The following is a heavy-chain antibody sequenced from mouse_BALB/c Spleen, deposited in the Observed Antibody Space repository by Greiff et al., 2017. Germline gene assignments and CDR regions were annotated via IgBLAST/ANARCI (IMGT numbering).Heavy chain of an antibody. CDR3: ARDVDGYYGLAMDY. CDR1: GYTFTSYW. J-gene: IGHJ4*01. CDR2: IDPSDSYT. Sequence: QVQLQQPGAELVKPGASVKLSCKASGYTFTSYWMHWVKQRPGQGLEWIGEIDPSDSYTNYNQKFKGKATVTVDKSSSTAYMQLSSLTSEDSAVYYCARDVDGYYGLAMDYWGQGTSVTVSS. V-gene: IGHV1-69*02. D-gene: IGHD2-3*01.